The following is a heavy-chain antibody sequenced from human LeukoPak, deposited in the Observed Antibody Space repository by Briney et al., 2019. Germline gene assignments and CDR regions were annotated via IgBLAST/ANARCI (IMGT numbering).Heavy chain of an antibody. CDR1: GDSVSSNSAA. CDR3: ARMWGGDSGSYLGFYYYGMDV. D-gene: IGHD1-26*01. J-gene: IGHJ6*02. V-gene: IGHV6-1*01. CDR2: TYYRSKWYN. Sequence: SQTLSLTCAISGDSVSSNSAAWNWIRQSPSRGLEWLGRTYYRSKWYNDYAVSVKSRITINPDTSKNQFSLQLNSVTPEDTAVYYCARMWGGDSGSYLGFYYYGMDVWGQGTTVTVSS.